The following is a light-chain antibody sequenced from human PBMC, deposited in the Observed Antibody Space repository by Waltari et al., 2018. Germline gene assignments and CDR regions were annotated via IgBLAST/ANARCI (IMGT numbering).Light chain of an antibody. CDR3: AAWDDSLSGPV. CDR2: YDD. Sequence: QSVLTQPPSVSEAPRQRVTISCSGSSSNIGNNAVNWYKQLPGKAPKLLIYYDDLLPSGVSDRFSGSKSGTSASLAISGLQSEDEADYYCAAWDDSLSGPVFGGGTKLTVL. CDR1: SSNIGNNA. V-gene: IGLV1-36*01. J-gene: IGLJ2*01.